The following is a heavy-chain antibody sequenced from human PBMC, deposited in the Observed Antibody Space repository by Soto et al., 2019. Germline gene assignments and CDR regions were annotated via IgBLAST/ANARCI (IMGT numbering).Heavy chain of an antibody. V-gene: IGHV1-8*01. CDR1: GYTFTSYD. J-gene: IGHJ6*02. CDR3: ARGKSFLTTVIPYYYYGMDV. Sequence: ASVKVSCKASGYTFTSYDINWVRQATGQGLEWMGWMNPNSGNTGYAQKFQGRVTMTRNTSISTAYMELSSLRSEDTAVYYCARGKSFLTTVIPYYYYGMDVWGQGTAVTVPS. D-gene: IGHD4-17*01. CDR2: MNPNSGNT.